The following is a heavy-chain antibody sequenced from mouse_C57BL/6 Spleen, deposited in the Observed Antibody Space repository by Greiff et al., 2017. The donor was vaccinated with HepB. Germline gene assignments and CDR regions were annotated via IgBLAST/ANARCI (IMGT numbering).Heavy chain of an antibody. D-gene: IGHD5-5*01. CDR2: IWSGGST. J-gene: IGHJ2*01. Sequence: QVQLKQSGPGLVQPSQSLSITCTVSGFSLTSYGVHWVRQSPGKGLEWLGVIWSGGSTDYNAAFISRLSISKDNSKSQVFFKINSLQADDTAIYYCARGLPYYFDYWGQGTTLTVSS. CDR3: ARGLPYYFDY. V-gene: IGHV2-2*01. CDR1: GFSLTSYG.